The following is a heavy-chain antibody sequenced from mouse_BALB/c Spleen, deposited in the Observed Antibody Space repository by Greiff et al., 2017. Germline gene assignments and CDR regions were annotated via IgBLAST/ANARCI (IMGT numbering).Heavy chain of an antibody. CDR3: ARTPNYYGSSYAMDY. J-gene: IGHJ4*01. V-gene: IGHV2-2*02. CDR2: IWSGGST. D-gene: IGHD1-2*01. CDR1: GFSLTRYG. Sequence: QVQLQQSGPGLVQPSQSLSITCTVSGFSLTRYGVHWVRQSPGKGLEWLGVIWSGGSTDYNAAFISRLSISKDNSKSQVFFKMNSLQANDTAIYYCARTPNYYGSSYAMDYWGQGTSVTVSS.